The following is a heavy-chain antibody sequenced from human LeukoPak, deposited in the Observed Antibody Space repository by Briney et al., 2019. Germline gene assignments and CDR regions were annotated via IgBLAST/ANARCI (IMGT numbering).Heavy chain of an antibody. CDR2: IHGSGST. V-gene: IGHV4-4*07. CDR3: AKWYIENLVRWFDP. D-gene: IGHD2-8*01. CDR1: GDSISSFF. Sequence: SETLSLTCTVSGDSISSFFWSWIRQPAGKGLEWIGRIHGSGSTNYNPSLRSRVTMSVDTSKNQFSLKLNSVTAADTAVYYCAKWYIENLVRWFDPWGQGTLVTVSS. J-gene: IGHJ5*02.